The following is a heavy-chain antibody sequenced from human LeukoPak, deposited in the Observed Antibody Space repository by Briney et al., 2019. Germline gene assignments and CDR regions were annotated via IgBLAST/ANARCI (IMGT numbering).Heavy chain of an antibody. J-gene: IGHJ6*02. CDR3: ARVQGTYDFWSGDYYYYGMDV. CDR1: GFTFSSYA. CDR2: ISGSGGST. Sequence: GGSLRLSCAASGFTFSSYAMSWVRQAPGKGLEWVSAISGSGGSTYYADSVKGRFTISRDNSKNTLYLQMNSLRAEDTAVYYCARVQGTYDFWSGDYYYYGMDVWGQGTTVTISS. V-gene: IGHV3-23*01. D-gene: IGHD3-3*01.